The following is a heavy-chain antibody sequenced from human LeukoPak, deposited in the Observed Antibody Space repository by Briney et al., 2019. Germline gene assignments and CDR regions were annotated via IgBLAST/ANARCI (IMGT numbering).Heavy chain of an antibody. CDR1: GFTFSSYA. Sequence: GGSLRLSCAASGFTFSSYAMSWVRQAPGKGLEWVSAISGNGVTTYYADSVQGRFTISRDNSKNILYLQMNSLRAEDTAVYYCAKGSLKFDYWGQGTLVTVSS. CDR2: ISGNGVTT. CDR3: AKGSLKFDY. J-gene: IGHJ4*02. V-gene: IGHV3-23*01.